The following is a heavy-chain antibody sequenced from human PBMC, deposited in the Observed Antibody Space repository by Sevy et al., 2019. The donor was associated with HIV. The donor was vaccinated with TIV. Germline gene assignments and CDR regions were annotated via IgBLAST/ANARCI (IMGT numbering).Heavy chain of an antibody. CDR3: ARGGPNQQQLDHFDH. CDR1: GVSVSPYY. D-gene: IGHD1-1*01. J-gene: IGHJ4*02. V-gene: IGHV4-59*02. Sequence: SETLSLTCTVSGVSVSPYYWAWIRQPPGKGLECVAFSGSTNYNPSLKSRATTSVDTSKNQFSLKLSSVTAADTAIYYCARGGPNQQQLDHFDHWGQGTLVTVSS. CDR2: SGST.